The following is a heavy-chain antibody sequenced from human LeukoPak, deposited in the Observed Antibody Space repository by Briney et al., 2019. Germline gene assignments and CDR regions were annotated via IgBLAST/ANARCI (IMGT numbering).Heavy chain of an antibody. CDR3: ARGYCSSTSCYDHLNFDY. CDR1: GFTFSDYY. V-gene: IGHV3-11*04. J-gene: IGHJ4*02. CDR2: ISSSGSTI. D-gene: IGHD2-2*01. Sequence: PGGSLRLSCAASGFTFSDYYMSWIRQAPGKGLEWASYISSSGSTIYYADSVKGRFTISRDNAKNSLYLQMNGLRAEDTAVYYCARGYCSSTSCYDHLNFDYWGQGTLVTVSS.